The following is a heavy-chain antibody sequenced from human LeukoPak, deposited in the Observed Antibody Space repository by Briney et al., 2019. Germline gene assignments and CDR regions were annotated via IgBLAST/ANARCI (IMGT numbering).Heavy chain of an antibody. V-gene: IGHV3-21*01. CDR1: GFTFSGDS. D-gene: IGHD6-19*01. CDR3: ARDQQWLYYFDY. CDR2: ISSSSSYI. Sequence: GGSLRLSCSASGFTFSGDSLNWVRQAPGKGLEWVSSISSSSSYIYYADSVKGRFTISRDNAKSSLYLQMNSLRAEDTAVYYCARDQQWLYYFDYWGQGTLVTVSS. J-gene: IGHJ4*02.